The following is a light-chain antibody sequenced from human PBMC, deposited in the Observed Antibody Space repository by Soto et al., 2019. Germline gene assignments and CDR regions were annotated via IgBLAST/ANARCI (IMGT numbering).Light chain of an antibody. J-gene: IGKJ2*01. Sequence: ENVLTQSPGTLSLSPGERATLSCRASQSISNNYLAWYQRKPGQAPRLLIYGASSSATGLPDRFSGSGSGTDFTLTISRLAPEDFAVYYCQQYSGSYTFGQGTKLEIK. CDR1: QSISNNY. V-gene: IGKV3-20*01. CDR2: GAS. CDR3: QQYSGSYT.